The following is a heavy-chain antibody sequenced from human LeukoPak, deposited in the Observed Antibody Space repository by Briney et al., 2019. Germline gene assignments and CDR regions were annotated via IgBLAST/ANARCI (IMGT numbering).Heavy chain of an antibody. J-gene: IGHJ4*02. V-gene: IGHV1-18*01. Sequence: SVKVHCKASGYTFTSYGISWMRQAPGQGLEWMGWISAYNGNTNYAQKLQGRVTMTTDTSTSTAYMELRSLRSDDTAVYYCAASLGYCSGGSCYFDYWGQGTLVTVSS. D-gene: IGHD2-15*01. CDR3: AASLGYCSGGSCYFDY. CDR1: GYTFTSYG. CDR2: ISAYNGNT.